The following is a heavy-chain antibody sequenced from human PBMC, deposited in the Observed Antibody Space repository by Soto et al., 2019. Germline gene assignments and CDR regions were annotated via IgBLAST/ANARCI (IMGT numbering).Heavy chain of an antibody. CDR2: IKQDGSDK. J-gene: IGHJ6*02. CDR3: AKARLSFWSGYLYYYGMDV. V-gene: IGHV3-7*01. CDR1: GFTFSNYW. Sequence: GGSLRLSCAASGFTFSNYWMSWVRQAPGKGLEWVAIIKQDGSDKFYVDSVKGRFTISRDNSKNTLYLQMNSLRAEDTAVYYCAKARLSFWSGYLYYYGMDVWGQGTTVTVSS. D-gene: IGHD3-3*01.